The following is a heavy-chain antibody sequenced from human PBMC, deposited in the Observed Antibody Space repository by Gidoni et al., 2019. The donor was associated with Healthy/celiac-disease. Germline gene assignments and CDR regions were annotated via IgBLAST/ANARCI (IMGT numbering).Heavy chain of an antibody. CDR2: ISSSSSYI. D-gene: IGHD1-7*01. CDR1: GFTFSSYS. Sequence: EVQLVESGGGLVKPGGSLRLSCAASGFTFSSYSMNWVRQAPGKGLEWVSSISSSSSYIYYADSVKGRFTISRDNAKNSLYLQMNSLRAEDTAVYYCARDRAWTGTTDHGAFDIWGQGTMVTVSS. V-gene: IGHV3-21*01. CDR3: ARDRAWTGTTDHGAFDI. J-gene: IGHJ3*02.